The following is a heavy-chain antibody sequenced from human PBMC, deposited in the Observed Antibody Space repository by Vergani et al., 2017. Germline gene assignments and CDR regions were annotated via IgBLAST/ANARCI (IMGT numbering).Heavy chain of an antibody. J-gene: IGHJ2*01. CDR3: AKLWRDGYNYGDWYFDL. Sequence: EVQLVESGGGLVQPGGSLRLSCAASGFTFSSYAMSWVRQAPGKGLEWVSAISGSGGSTYYADSVKGRFTISRDNSKNTLYLQMNSLRAEDTAVYYCAKLWRDGYNYGDWYFDLWGRGTLVTVSS. V-gene: IGHV3-23*04. CDR2: ISGSGGST. CDR1: GFTFSSYA. D-gene: IGHD5-24*01.